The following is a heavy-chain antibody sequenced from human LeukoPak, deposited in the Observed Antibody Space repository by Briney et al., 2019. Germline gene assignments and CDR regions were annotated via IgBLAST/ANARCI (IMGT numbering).Heavy chain of an antibody. CDR3: AKAYYDILPGYYPTTFGFDY. CDR2: ISGSGGST. J-gene: IGHJ4*02. CDR1: GFTFSSYA. D-gene: IGHD3-9*01. V-gene: IGHV3-23*01. Sequence: PGGSLRLSCAASGFTFSSYAMSWVRQARGKGLEWVSAISGSGGSTYYADSVKGRFTISRDNSKNTLYLQMNSLRAEDTAVYYCAKAYYDILPGYYPTTFGFDYWGQGTLVTVSS.